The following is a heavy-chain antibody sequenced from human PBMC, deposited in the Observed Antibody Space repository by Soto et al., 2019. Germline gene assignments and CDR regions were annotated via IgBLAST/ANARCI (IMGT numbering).Heavy chain of an antibody. D-gene: IGHD3-10*01. CDR3: ARAPQCPSATCFINFDS. V-gene: IGHV4-31*11. Sequence: SETLSLTCAVSGASISRGDSYWSWIRQRPGKGLEWIVYIFHTGSTYYNPSLKSRVTISLDSSKNQFSLNLTSATAADTAVYFCARAPQCPSATCFINFDSWGQGSLVSVCS. CDR2: IFHTGST. J-gene: IGHJ4*02. CDR1: GASISRGDSY.